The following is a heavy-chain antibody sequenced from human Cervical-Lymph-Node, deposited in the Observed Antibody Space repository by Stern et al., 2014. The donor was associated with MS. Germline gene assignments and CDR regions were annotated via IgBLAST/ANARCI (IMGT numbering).Heavy chain of an antibody. CDR2: IYHSGAS. CDR1: GGSVSSTNW. D-gene: IGHD2/OR15-2a*01. CDR3: ARERQQYCNSEGCSYWYFDL. J-gene: IGHJ2*01. V-gene: IGHV4-4*02. Sequence: QLQLQESGPGLVKPSGTLSLTCAVSGGSVSSTNWWSWVRQSPGKGLEWIGNIYHSGASNYRPSLRSRVSISLDTPKTPLSLHLTSVTAADTAVYYCARERQQYCNSEGCSYWYFDLWGRGTLVTVSS.